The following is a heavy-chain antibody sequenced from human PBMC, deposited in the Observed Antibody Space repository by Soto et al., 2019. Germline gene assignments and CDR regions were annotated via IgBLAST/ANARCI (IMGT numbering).Heavy chain of an antibody. CDR3: ARDSSGSSYDAFDI. V-gene: IGHV3-74*01. D-gene: IGHD3-22*01. Sequence: PGGSLRLSCAASRFTFSTYWMHWVRQAPGKGLVWVSRINSDGTGTSYADSVKGRITISRDNAKNTLYLQMNSLRSEDTAVYYCARDSSGSSYDAFDIWGQGTMVTVSS. J-gene: IGHJ3*02. CDR2: INSDGTGT. CDR1: RFTFSTYW.